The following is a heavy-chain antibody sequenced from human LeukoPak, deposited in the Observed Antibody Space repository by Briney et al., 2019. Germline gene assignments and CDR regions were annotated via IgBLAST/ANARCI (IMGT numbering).Heavy chain of an antibody. J-gene: IGHJ5*02. CDR3: ARGGVFWSGTNWFDP. V-gene: IGHV4-34*01. CDR2: INHSGST. Sequence: SETLSLTCAVYGGSFSGYYWSWIRQPPGKGLEWIGEINHSGSTNYNPSLKSRVTISVDTSKNQFSLKLSSVIAADTAVYYCARGGVFWSGTNWFDPWGQGTLVTVSS. CDR1: GGSFSGYY. D-gene: IGHD3-3*01.